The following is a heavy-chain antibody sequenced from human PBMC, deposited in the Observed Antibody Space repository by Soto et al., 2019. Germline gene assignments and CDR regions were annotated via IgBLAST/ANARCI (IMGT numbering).Heavy chain of an antibody. D-gene: IGHD3-10*01. V-gene: IGHV1-18*01. CDR2: INTKNGYT. Sequence: GASVKVSCKASAYIFTNYGVSWVRQAPGQGLEYMGWINTKNGYTNYAQRFQDRVTMTTDASTNTAYMELRSLTSDDAAVYYCARGGWGELLCDFWGQGTLVTVSS. J-gene: IGHJ4*02. CDR3: ARGGWGELLCDF. CDR1: AYIFTNYG.